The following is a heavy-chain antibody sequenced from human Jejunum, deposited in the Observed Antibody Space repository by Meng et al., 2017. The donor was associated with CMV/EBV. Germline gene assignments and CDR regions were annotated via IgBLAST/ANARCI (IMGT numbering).Heavy chain of an antibody. D-gene: IGHD1-20*01. V-gene: IGHV3-30-3*01. CDR1: GFPFSASV. Sequence: ASGFPFSASVLHWVRQAPGRGLVWVATNSYDGSSKSYADFVKGRFSISRDNSKNTMFLQMDSLRLDDTAVYYCARGLTGAATAYWGQGTLVTVSS. CDR2: NSYDGSSK. J-gene: IGHJ4*02. CDR3: ARGLTGAATAY.